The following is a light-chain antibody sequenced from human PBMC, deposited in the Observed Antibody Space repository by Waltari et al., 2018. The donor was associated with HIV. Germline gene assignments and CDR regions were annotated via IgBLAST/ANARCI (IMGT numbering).Light chain of an antibody. CDR1: ISHLGGDL. Sequence: QSLVTNPRSSSGTTGQNISISCSADISHLGGDLFFLYQQRPGTAPRLLIDRNEQRPSGVPDRVSGSKSATSASLAISGLRSEDEGDDHCSTVDNSLSHWVFGGGTKVTVL. CDR2: RNE. V-gene: IGLV1-47*01. J-gene: IGLJ3*02. CDR3: STVDNSLSHWV.